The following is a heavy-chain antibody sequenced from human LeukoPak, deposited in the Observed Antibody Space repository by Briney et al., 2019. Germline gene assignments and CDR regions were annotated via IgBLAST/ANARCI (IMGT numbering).Heavy chain of an antibody. Sequence: PGGSLRLSCAASGFTFSSYGMHWVRQAPGKGLEWVAVISYDGSNKYYADSVKGRFTISRDNSKNTLYLQMNSLRAEDTAVYYCARQQLVSFYYYYYYMDVWGKGTTVTVSS. D-gene: IGHD6-13*01. CDR2: ISYDGSNK. J-gene: IGHJ6*03. CDR1: GFTFSSYG. V-gene: IGHV3-30*03. CDR3: ARQQLVSFYYYYYYMDV.